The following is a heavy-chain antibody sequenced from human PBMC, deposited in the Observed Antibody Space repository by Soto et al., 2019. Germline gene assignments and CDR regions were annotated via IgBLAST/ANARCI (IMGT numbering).Heavy chain of an antibody. CDR1: GFTFSSYG. Sequence: GGSLRLSCAASGFTFSSYGMHWVRQAPGKGLEWVAVISYDGSNKYYADSVKGRFTISRDNSKNTLYLQMNSLRAEDTAVYYCAKDLYILPVSMVRGIDYWGQGTLVTVSS. CDR2: ISYDGSNK. D-gene: IGHD3-10*01. J-gene: IGHJ4*02. V-gene: IGHV3-30*18. CDR3: AKDLYILPVSMVRGIDY.